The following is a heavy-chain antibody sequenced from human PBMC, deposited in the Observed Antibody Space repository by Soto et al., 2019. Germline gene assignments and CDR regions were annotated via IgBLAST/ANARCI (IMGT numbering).Heavy chain of an antibody. Sequence: PSETLSLTCTVSGGSISSSSYYWGWIRQPPGKGLEWIGSIYYSGSTYYNPSLKSRVTISVDTSKNQFSLKLSSVTAADTAVYYCARLRNSGYDFFADFDYWGQGTLVTVSS. D-gene: IGHD5-12*01. J-gene: IGHJ4*02. CDR1: GGSISSSSYY. CDR3: ARLRNSGYDFFADFDY. CDR2: IYYSGST. V-gene: IGHV4-39*01.